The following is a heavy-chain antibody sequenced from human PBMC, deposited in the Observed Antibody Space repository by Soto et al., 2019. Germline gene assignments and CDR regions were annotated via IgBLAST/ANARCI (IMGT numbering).Heavy chain of an antibody. V-gene: IGHV1-69*13. CDR1: GGTSSSYA. J-gene: IGHJ6*02. D-gene: IGHD2-21*02. CDR2: IIPIFGTA. Sequence: SVKVSCKASGGTSSSYAISWVRQAPGQGLEWMGGIIPIFGTANYAQKFQGRVTITADESTSTAYMELSSLRSEDTAVYYCASSVVVTATVGYYGMDVWGQGTTVTVSS. CDR3: ASSVVVTATVGYYGMDV.